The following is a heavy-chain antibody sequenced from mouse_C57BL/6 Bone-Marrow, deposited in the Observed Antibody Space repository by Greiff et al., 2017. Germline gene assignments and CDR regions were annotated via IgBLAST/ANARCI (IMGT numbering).Heavy chain of an antibody. CDR3: AMARYWYVDV. CDR2: IYPSDSET. CDR1: GYTFTSYW. Sequence: QVHVKQPGAELVRPGSSVKLSCKASGYTFTSYWMDWVKQRPGQGLEWIGNIYPSDSETHYNQKFKDKATLTVDKSSSTAYMQLSSLTSEDSAVYYCAMARYWYVDVWGTGTTVTVSS. J-gene: IGHJ1*03. V-gene: IGHV1-61*01.